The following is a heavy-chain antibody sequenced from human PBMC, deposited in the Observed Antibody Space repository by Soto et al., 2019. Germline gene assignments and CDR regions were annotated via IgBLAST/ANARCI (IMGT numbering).Heavy chain of an antibody. V-gene: IGHV1-18*04. CDR1: GYTFTSFG. CDR2: ISIYYGNT. D-gene: IGHD3-3*01. CDR3: ARALFIGPFWSCYHDY. Sequence: ASVKVSCKASGYTFTSFGISWVRQAPGQGLEWMGWISIYYGNTNYAQNLQGRVTMTTDTSTSTAYMELRSLRSDDTAAYYCARALFIGPFWSCYHDYWAQGTLVTVS. J-gene: IGHJ4*02.